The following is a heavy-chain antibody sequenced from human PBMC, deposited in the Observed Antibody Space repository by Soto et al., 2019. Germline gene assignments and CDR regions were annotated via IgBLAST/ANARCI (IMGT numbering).Heavy chain of an antibody. CDR3: ATGEADYYGSGSRYYMDV. V-gene: IGHV1-46*03. J-gene: IGHJ6*03. CDR1: GYTFTSYY. D-gene: IGHD3-10*01. Sequence: KVSCKASGYTFTSYYMHWVRQAPGQGLEWMGIINPSGGSTSYAQKFQGRVTMTRDTSTSTVYMELSSLRSEDTAVYYCATGEADYYGSGSRYYMDVWGKGTTVTVSS. CDR2: INPSGGST.